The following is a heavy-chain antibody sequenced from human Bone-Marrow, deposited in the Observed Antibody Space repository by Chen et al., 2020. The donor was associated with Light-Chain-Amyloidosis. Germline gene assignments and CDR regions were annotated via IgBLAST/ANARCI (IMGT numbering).Heavy chain of an antibody. Sequence: QVQLQESGPGLVKPSQTLSLPCTVPGGPISSSGHYWSWIRQQPGKGLEWMGFIYYSGTTYYNPSLKNRITISLDTSKNQFSLKLSAVTAADTAVYYCARSYSAYDPRAAFDFWGQGTKVTVSS. CDR1: GGPISSSGHY. V-gene: IGHV4-31*03. J-gene: IGHJ3*01. CDR2: IYYSGTT. D-gene: IGHD5-12*01. CDR3: ARSYSAYDPRAAFDF.